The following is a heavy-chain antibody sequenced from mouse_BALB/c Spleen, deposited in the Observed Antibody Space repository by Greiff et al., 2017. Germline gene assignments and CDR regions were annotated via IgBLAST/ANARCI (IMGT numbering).Heavy chain of an antibody. CDR2: IYPGGGYT. D-gene: IGHD1-1*01. V-gene: IGHV1-63*02. J-gene: IGHJ2*01. Sequence: LVESGAELVRPGTSVKISCKASGYTFTNYWLGWVKQRPGHGLEWIGDIYPGGGYTNYNEKFKGKATLTADTSSSTAYMQLSSLTSEDSAVYFCAFTTERYFDYWGQGTTLTVSS. CDR1: GYTFTNYW. CDR3: AFTTERYFDY.